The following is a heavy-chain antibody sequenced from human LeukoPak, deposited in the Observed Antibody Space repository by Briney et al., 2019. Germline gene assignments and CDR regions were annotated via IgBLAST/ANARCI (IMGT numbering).Heavy chain of an antibody. Sequence: ASVKVSCEASGYTFTGYYMHWVRQAPGQGLEWMGWMNPNSGNTGYAQKFQGRVTITRNTSISTAYMELSSLRSEDTAVYYCASGLWLGYDSSGYFDAFDIWGQGTMVTVSS. J-gene: IGHJ3*02. CDR2: MNPNSGNT. D-gene: IGHD3-22*01. CDR3: ASGLWLGYDSSGYFDAFDI. V-gene: IGHV1-8*03. CDR1: GYTFTGYY.